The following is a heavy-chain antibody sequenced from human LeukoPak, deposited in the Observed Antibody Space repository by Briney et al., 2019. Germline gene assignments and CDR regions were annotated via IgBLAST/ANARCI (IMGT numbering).Heavy chain of an antibody. CDR3: ARGDIVLMVYAIGTLDY. V-gene: IGHV3-30*02. J-gene: IGHJ4*02. D-gene: IGHD2-8*01. CDR1: GFTFSSYG. Sequence: GGSLRLSCAASGFTFSSYGMHWVRQAPGKGLEWVAFIRYDGSNKYYADSVKGRFTISRDNSKNTLYLQMNSLRAEDTAVYYCARGDIVLMVYAIGTLDYWGQGTLVTVSS. CDR2: IRYDGSNK.